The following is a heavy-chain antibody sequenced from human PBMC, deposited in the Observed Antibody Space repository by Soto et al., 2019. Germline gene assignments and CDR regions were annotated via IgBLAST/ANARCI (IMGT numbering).Heavy chain of an antibody. Sequence: PGGSLRLSCAASGFTFSSYAMSWVRQAPGKGLEWVSAISGSGGSTYYADSVKGRFTISRDNSKNTLYLQMNSLRAEDTAVYYCAKPIPYGDFMAVYYYYGMDVWGQGTTVTVSS. D-gene: IGHD4-17*01. V-gene: IGHV3-23*01. J-gene: IGHJ6*02. CDR3: AKPIPYGDFMAVYYYYGMDV. CDR2: ISGSGGST. CDR1: GFTFSSYA.